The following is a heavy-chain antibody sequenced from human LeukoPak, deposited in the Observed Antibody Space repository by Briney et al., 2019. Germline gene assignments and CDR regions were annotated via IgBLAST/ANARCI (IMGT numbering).Heavy chain of an antibody. V-gene: IGHV1-69*04. J-gene: IGHJ4*02. CDR2: IIPILGIA. D-gene: IGHD5-18*01. CDR3: ARDTQDTAQDY. CDR1: GGTFSSYA. Sequence: SVKVSCKASGGTFSSYAISWVRQAPGQGLEWMGRIIPILGIANYAQKFQGRVTITADKSTSTAYMELSSLRSEDTAVYHCARDTQDTAQDYWGQGTLVTVSS.